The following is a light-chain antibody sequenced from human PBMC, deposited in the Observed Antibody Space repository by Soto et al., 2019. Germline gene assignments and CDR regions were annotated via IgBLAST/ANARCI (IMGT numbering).Light chain of an antibody. CDR2: EVS. Sequence: QSALTQPPSASGSPGQSVTISCTGTSSDVGGYNYVSWYQQHPGKAPKLMIYEVSQRPSGVPDRFSGSKSGNTASLTVSGLQAEYEADYYCNSYAGSNNVFVTGTKVTVI. V-gene: IGLV2-8*01. CDR1: SSDVGGYNY. CDR3: NSYAGSNNV. J-gene: IGLJ1*01.